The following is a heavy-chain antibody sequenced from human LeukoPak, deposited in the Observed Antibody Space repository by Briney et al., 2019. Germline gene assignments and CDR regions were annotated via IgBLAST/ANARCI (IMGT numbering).Heavy chain of an antibody. CDR3: AHRKGGYYHFDY. CDR2: IYWDDDK. J-gene: IGHJ4*02. D-gene: IGHD3-22*01. Sequence: SGPTLVNPTQTLTLTCTFSGFSLSTSGVGVGWIRQPPGKALEWLALIYWDDDKRYSPSLKNRLTITKDTSKNPVVLTMTNMDPEDTATYYCAHRKGGYYHFDYWGQGTLVTVSS. V-gene: IGHV2-5*02. CDR1: GFSLSTSGVG.